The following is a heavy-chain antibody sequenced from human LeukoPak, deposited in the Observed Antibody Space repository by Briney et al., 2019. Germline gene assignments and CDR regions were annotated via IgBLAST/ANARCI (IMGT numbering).Heavy chain of an antibody. CDR2: INPNSGGT. CDR3: ARDLRELPWRFDY. CDR1: GYSFSTYG. J-gene: IGHJ4*02. D-gene: IGHD1-26*01. V-gene: IGHV1-2*02. Sequence: ASVKVSCKTSGYSFSTYGISWVRQAPGQGLEWMGWINPNSGGTNYAQKFQGRVTMTRDTSISTAYMELSRLRSDDTAVYYCARDLRELPWRFDYWGQGTLVTVSS.